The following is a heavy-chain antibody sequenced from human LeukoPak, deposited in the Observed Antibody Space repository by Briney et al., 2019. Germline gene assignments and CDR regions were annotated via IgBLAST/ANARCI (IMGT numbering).Heavy chain of an antibody. CDR1: GGSIRSDDDD. Sequence: SQTLSLTCTVSGGSIRSDDDDWSWIRQPPGKGLEWIGYIHYSGSTYYNPSLKSRVTISADTSKKQFSLKLSSVTAADTAVYYCARQGGVSGWFYFDYWGQGMLVTVSS. D-gene: IGHD6-19*01. CDR3: ARQGGVSGWFYFDY. V-gene: IGHV4-30-4*01. CDR2: IHYSGST. J-gene: IGHJ4*02.